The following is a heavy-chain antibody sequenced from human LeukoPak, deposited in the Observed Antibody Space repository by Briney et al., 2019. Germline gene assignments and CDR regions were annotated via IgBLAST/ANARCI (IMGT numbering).Heavy chain of an antibody. Sequence: PGRSLRLSCATSGFTFSNYAMHWVRQAPGRGLEWVAIISFDGGTKYYADSVKGRFTISRDNSKNTLYLQMNSLRDEDTAVHYCARGPYCSGGTCYLDSWFDPWGQGILVTVSS. J-gene: IGHJ5*02. CDR1: GFTFSNYA. CDR3: ARGPYCSGGTCYLDSWFDP. V-gene: IGHV3-30*01. CDR2: ISFDGGTK. D-gene: IGHD2-15*01.